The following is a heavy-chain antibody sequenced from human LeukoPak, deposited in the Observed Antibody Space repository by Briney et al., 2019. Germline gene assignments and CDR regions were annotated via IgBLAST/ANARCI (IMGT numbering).Heavy chain of an antibody. CDR3: ARERGNNGGNTNGYFDY. Sequence: SGGSLRLSCAASGFTFSSYAMSWVRQAPGKGLVWVSVISGSGGTTYSADSVRGRFTISRDNSKNTLYLQMNSLRAEDTAAYYCARERGNNGGNTNGYFDYWGQGTLVTVSS. CDR2: ISGSGGTT. CDR1: GFTFSSYA. D-gene: IGHD4-23*01. J-gene: IGHJ4*02. V-gene: IGHV3-23*01.